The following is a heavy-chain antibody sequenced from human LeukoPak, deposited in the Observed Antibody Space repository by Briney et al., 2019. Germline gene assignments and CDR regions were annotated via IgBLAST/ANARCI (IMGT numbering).Heavy chain of an antibody. D-gene: IGHD3-10*01. V-gene: IGHV1-24*01. CDR1: RYTLTELS. Sequence: ASEQVSRKVSRYTLTELSMHWVRQAPGKGLEWMGGFDPEDGETIYAQKFQGRVTMTEDTSTDTAYMELSSLRSEDTAVYYCARETRRFGELSGPNDYWCQGTLVTVSS. J-gene: IGHJ4*02. CDR2: FDPEDGET. CDR3: ARETRRFGELSGPNDY.